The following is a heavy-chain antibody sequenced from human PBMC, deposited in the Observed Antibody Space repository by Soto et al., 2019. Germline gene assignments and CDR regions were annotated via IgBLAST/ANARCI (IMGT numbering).Heavy chain of an antibody. D-gene: IGHD2-21*01. CDR1: GDTFTNYI. Sequence: QVQLVQSGAEVKKPGSSVKVSCKASGDTFTNYIISWVRQAPGQGLEWMGRTIPARGVTNYARKFQGRVTIAANDSKRTVYLDLSSLTSEDTAVYYCASIVVSIRDYQYQYGMDVWGQGTAVTVSS. J-gene: IGHJ6*02. V-gene: IGHV1-69*02. CDR2: TIPARGVT. CDR3: ASIVVSIRDYQYQYGMDV.